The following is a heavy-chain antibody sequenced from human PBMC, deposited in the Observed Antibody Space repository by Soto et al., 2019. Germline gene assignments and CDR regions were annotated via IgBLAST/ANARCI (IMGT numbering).Heavy chain of an antibody. J-gene: IGHJ4*02. CDR3: ARDKITALFDY. V-gene: IGHV4-34*01. CDR2: INHSGST. CDR1: GGSFSGYD. Sequence: QVLLQQWGAGLLKPSETLSLTCAVYGGSFSGYDWTWIRQPPGTGLEWIGEINHSGSTNYNPSLKSRVTISVDTSKNQFSLKLTSVTAADTAVYYCARDKITALFDYWGQGTLVTVSS. D-gene: IGHD3-10*01.